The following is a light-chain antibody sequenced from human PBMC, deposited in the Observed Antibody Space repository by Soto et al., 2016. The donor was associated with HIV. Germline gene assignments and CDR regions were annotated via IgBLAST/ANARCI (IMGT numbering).Light chain of an antibody. CDR2: RAP. V-gene: IGKV1-5*03. Sequence: DIQMTQSPSTLSASVGDRVTITCRASQSISDWLAWYQQKPGKAPKLLIYRAPTLETGVPSRFSGSGSGTDFTLTISSLQPEDFATYFCQQYKTYPLTFGGGTKVQIK. CDR3: QQYKTYPLT. J-gene: IGKJ4*01. CDR1: QSISDW.